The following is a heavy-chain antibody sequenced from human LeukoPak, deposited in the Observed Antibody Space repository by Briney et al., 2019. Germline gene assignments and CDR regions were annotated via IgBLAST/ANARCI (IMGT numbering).Heavy chain of an antibody. CDR3: IRGAASGSYYGFDV. CDR2: IRSKANNCAT. J-gene: IGHJ6*02. D-gene: IGHD1-26*01. CDR1: GFTFSGST. V-gene: IGHV3-73*01. Sequence: PGGSLRLSCAASGFTFSGSTMHWVRQASGKGLEWVGRIRSKANNCATAYATSVKGRFTLSRDDSKNTAYLQMNSLKTEDTAVYYCIRGAASGSYYGFDVWGQGATVTVSS.